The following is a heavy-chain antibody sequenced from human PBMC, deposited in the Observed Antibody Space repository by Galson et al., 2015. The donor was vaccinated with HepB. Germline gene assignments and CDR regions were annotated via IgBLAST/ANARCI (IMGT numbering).Heavy chain of an antibody. Sequence: CAASGFTFGDYAMSWFRQAPGKGLEWVGFIRSKAYGGTTEYAASVKGRFTISRDDSKSIAYLQMNSLKTEDTAVYYCTRDRGSCSGGSCYWLGYYYGMDVWGQGTTVTVSS. CDR1: GFTFGDYA. D-gene: IGHD2-15*01. CDR2: IRSKAYGGTT. J-gene: IGHJ6*02. CDR3: TRDRGSCSGGSCYWLGYYYGMDV. V-gene: IGHV3-49*03.